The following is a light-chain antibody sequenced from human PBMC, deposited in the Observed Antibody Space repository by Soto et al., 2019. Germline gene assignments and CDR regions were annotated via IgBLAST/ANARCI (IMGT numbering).Light chain of an antibody. CDR3: GSWDSSLSAYV. CDR2: DDD. Sequence: QSVLSQPPSMSAAPGQRVTISCSGSSSNIGGNSVSWYQQLPGTAPKLLIYDDDQRPSGIPDRFSGSKSGTSATLGITGFQTGDEADYYCGSWDSSLSAYVFGTGTKVTVL. V-gene: IGLV1-51*01. CDR1: SSNIGGNS. J-gene: IGLJ1*01.